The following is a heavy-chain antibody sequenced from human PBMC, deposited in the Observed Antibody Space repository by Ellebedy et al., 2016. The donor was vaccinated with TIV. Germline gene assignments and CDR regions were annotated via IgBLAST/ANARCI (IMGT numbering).Heavy chain of an antibody. CDR1: GYSFSSYW. J-gene: IGHJ4*02. CDR3: ARSDSSGYEFDY. CDR2: IYAGDSDT. V-gene: IGHV5-51*01. Sequence: GESLKISCRGFGYSFSSYWIAWVRQMPGKGLEWMGLIYAGDSDTRYSPSFQGQVTTSADKSISTAYLQWSSLKASDTAMYYCARSDSSGYEFDYWGQGTLVTVSS. D-gene: IGHD3-22*01.